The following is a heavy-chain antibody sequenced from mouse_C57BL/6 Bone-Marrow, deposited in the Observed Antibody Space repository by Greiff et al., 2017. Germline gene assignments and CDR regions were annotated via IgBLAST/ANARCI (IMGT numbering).Heavy chain of an antibody. D-gene: IGHD2-2*01. J-gene: IGHJ3*01. CDR3: AREGIYYGYDWFAY. V-gene: IGHV1-81*01. Sequence: QVQLKESGAELARPGASVKLSCKASGYTFTSYGLSWVKQRTGQGLEWIGEIYPRSGNTYYNEKFKGKATLTADKSSSTAYMELRSLTSEDSAVYFCAREGIYYGYDWFAYWGQGTLVTVSA. CDR2: IYPRSGNT. CDR1: GYTFTSYG.